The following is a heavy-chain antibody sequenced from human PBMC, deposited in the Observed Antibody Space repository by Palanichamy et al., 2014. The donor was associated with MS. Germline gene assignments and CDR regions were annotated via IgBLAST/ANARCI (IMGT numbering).Heavy chain of an antibody. J-gene: IGHJ4*02. CDR1: GFTFSSYA. V-gene: IGHV3-23*01. Sequence: EVQLLESGGGLVQPGGSLRLSCAASGFTFSSYAMSWVRQAPGKGLEWVSAISGSGGSTYYADSVKGRFTISRDNSKNTLYLQMNSLRAEDTAVYYCATGCGGDCYSTDYWGQGTLVTASS. D-gene: IGHD2-21*02. CDR2: ISGSGGST. CDR3: ATGCGGDCYSTDY.